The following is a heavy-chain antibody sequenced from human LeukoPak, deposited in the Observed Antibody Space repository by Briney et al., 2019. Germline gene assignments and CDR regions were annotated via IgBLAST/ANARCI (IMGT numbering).Heavy chain of an antibody. CDR2: IYTSGST. D-gene: IGHD3-10*01. Sequence: SETLSLTCTVSGGSISSYYWSWIRQPPGKGLEWIGRIYTSGSTNYNPSLKSRVTMSVATSTNQFSLKLSSVTAADAAVYYCARDPGFGYYGSGSRKYNWFDPWGQGTLVTVSS. J-gene: IGHJ5*02. V-gene: IGHV4-4*07. CDR1: GGSISSYY. CDR3: ARDPGFGYYGSGSRKYNWFDP.